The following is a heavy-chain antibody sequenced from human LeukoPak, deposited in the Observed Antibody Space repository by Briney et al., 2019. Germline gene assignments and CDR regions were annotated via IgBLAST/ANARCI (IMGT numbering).Heavy chain of an antibody. Sequence: SEPLSLTCTVCGGSISSYYWSWTRQPPGKGLECIGYIYYSGSTNYNPSLKSRVTISVDTSKNQFSLKLSSVTAADTAVYYCASDSGSYIDYWGQGTLVTVSS. V-gene: IGHV4-59*08. D-gene: IGHD1-26*01. CDR3: ASDSGSYIDY. J-gene: IGHJ4*02. CDR2: IYYSGST. CDR1: GGSISSYY.